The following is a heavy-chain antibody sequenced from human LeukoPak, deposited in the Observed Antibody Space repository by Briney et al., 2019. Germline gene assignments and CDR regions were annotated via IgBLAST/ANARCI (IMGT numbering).Heavy chain of an antibody. D-gene: IGHD1-26*01. V-gene: IGHV3-23*01. CDR1: GFTFSNYA. J-gene: IGHJ4*02. Sequence: GGSLRLSCVGSGFTFSNYAMTWVRQGPGKGLEWVSTISSSGDGTFYADSVKGRFTVSRDNSKNSLYLQMNSLRDEDTAVYYCASSGSYRFDYWGQGTLVAVSS. CDR2: ISSSGDGT. CDR3: ASSGSYRFDY.